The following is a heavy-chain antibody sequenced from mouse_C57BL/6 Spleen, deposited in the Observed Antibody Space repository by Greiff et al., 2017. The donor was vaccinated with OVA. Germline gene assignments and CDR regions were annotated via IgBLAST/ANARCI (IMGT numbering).Heavy chain of an antibody. D-gene: IGHD4-1*01. CDR2: ISDGGSYT. Sequence: EVNLVESGGGLVKPGGSLKLSCAASGFTFSSYAMSWVRQTPEKRLEWVATISDGGSYTYYPDNVKGRFTISRDNAKNNLYLQMSYLKSEDTAMYYCARDWDPYAMDYWGQGTSVTVSS. CDR3: ARDWDPYAMDY. CDR1: GFTFSSYA. V-gene: IGHV5-4*01. J-gene: IGHJ4*01.